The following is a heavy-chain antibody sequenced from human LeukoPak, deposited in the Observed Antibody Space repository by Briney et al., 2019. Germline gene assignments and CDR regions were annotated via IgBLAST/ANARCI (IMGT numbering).Heavy chain of an antibody. J-gene: IGHJ4*02. Sequence: PGGSPRLSCSDSGFTFSSYAMHSVRQAPGEGLEYVSAISSNGGSTYYADAVKGRFTISRDNSKNTLFLQMNSLRAEDTAIYYCAKWQYYVSGDDYWGQGILVTVSS. CDR3: AKWQYYVSGDDY. CDR1: GFTFSSYA. CDR2: ISSNGGST. V-gene: IGHV3-64*04. D-gene: IGHD3-10*01.